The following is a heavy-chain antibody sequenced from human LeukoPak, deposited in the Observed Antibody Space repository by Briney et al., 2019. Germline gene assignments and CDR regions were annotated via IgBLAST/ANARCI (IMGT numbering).Heavy chain of an antibody. CDR1: GFSFSSYS. J-gene: IGHJ4*02. CDR3: ARDLGNYYDTRGDY. Sequence: GGSLRLSCAASGFSFSSYSMNWVRQAPGKGLEWVSYISSSSSTIYYADSVKGRFTISRDNAKNSLYLQMNSLRAEDTAVYYCARDLGNYYDTRGDYWGQGTLVTVSS. D-gene: IGHD3-22*01. CDR2: ISSSSSTI. V-gene: IGHV3-48*04.